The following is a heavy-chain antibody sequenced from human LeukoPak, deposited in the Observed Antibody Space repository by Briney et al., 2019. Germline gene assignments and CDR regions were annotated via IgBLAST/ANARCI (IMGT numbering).Heavy chain of an antibody. CDR1: GFTFSTYA. CDR3: VKGPAAMSN. V-gene: IGHV3-23*01. Sequence: GGSLRLSCAASGFTFSTYAMSWVRQAPGKGLEWVSDISASGVTTSYAEYAKGRFIISRDNSKDTLYLQMNSLRAEDTAIYYCVKGPAAMSNWGPGTLVTVSS. CDR2: ISASGVTT. D-gene: IGHD6-13*01. J-gene: IGHJ4*02.